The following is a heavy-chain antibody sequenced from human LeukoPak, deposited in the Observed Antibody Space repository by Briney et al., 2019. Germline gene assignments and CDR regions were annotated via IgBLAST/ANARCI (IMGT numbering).Heavy chain of an antibody. CDR1: GGTFSSYA. CDR2: IIPIFGTA. D-gene: IGHD2-15*01. V-gene: IGHV1-69*13. CDR3: ASPRRICSGGSCYSYDY. J-gene: IGHJ4*02. Sequence: GASVKVSCKASGGTFSSYAISWVRQAPGQGLEWMGGIIPIFGTANYAQKFQGRVTITADESTSTAYMELSSLRSEDTAVYYCASPRRICSGGSCYSYDYWGQGTLVTVSS.